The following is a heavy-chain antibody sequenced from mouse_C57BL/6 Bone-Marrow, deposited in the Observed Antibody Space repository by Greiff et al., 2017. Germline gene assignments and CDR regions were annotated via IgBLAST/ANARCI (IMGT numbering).Heavy chain of an antibody. CDR3: RRLPWFAY. CDR2: IRYDGST. Sequence: DVQLQESGPGLVKPSQSLSLTCSVTGYSIPSGYFWYWIRQFPGNILGWMGYIRYDGSTNYNPSLQNRISITRDTSKNQCFLKWNAVTTEDTATYYGRRLPWFAYWGQGTMVTVSA. J-gene: IGHJ3*01. V-gene: IGHV3-6*01. CDR1: GYSIPSGYF.